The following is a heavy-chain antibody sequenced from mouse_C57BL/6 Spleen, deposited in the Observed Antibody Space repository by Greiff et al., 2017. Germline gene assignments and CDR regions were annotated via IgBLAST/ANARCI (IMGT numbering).Heavy chain of an antibody. D-gene: IGHD1-1*01. Sequence: EVQLVESEGGLVQPGSSMKLSCTASGFTFSDYYMAWVRQVPEKGLEWVANINYDGSSTYYLDSLKSRFIISRDNAKNILYLQMSSLKSEDTATYYCARTVVARYFDYWGQGTTLTVSS. CDR3: ARTVVARYFDY. CDR2: INYDGSST. J-gene: IGHJ2*01. V-gene: IGHV5-16*01. CDR1: GFTFSDYY.